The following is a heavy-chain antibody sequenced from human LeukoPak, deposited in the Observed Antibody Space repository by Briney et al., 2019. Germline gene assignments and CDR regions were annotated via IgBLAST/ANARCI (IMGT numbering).Heavy chain of an antibody. CDR2: INPNSGGT. Sequence: ASVKDSCKGSGYTFTDYYRHWVRQAPGQGLEWMGWINPNSGGTNYAQKFQGRVTMTRDTSISTAYMELSRLRSDDTAVYYCARVCATEYFDYWGQGTLVTVSS. V-gene: IGHV1-2*02. D-gene: IGHD2-15*01. CDR1: GYTFTDYY. J-gene: IGHJ4*02. CDR3: ARVCATEYFDY.